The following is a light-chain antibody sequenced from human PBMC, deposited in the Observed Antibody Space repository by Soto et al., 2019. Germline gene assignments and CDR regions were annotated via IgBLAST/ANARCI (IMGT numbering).Light chain of an antibody. Sequence: QSALTQPPSASGSPGQSVAISCTGTSSDVGGYNYVSWYQQHPGKAPKLMIYEVNKRPSGVPDRFSGSKSGNTASLTVSGLQAEDEADYNCSSYAGSSNVFGTGPKLTVL. CDR3: SSYAGSSNV. J-gene: IGLJ1*01. V-gene: IGLV2-8*01. CDR2: EVN. CDR1: SSDVGGYNY.